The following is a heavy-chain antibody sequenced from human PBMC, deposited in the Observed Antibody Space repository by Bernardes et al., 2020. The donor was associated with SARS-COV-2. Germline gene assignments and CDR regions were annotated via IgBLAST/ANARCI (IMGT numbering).Heavy chain of an antibody. V-gene: IGHV3-33*01. J-gene: IGHJ4*02. D-gene: IGHD5-12*01. CDR3: ARVPISVYDSWIYY. CDR2: IWYDGSNK. CDR1: GFTFSTYG. Sequence: GGSLRLSCAASGFTFSTYGMHWLRQAPGKGLEWVAVIWYDGSNKYYADSVKGRFTISRDNSKNTLYLHMNSLRAEDTAVYYCARVPISVYDSWIYYWGKGTLVTISS.